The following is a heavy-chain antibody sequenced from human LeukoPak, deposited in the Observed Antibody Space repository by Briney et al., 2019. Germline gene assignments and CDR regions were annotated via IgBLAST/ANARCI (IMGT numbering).Heavy chain of an antibody. V-gene: IGHV1-2*02. CDR3: ASCRSSGRPKYNWFDP. CDR1: GYTFTGYY. J-gene: IGHJ5*02. Sequence: GASVKVSCKASGYTFTGYYMHWVRQAPGQGLEWMGWINPNSGGTNYAQKFQGRVTMTRDTSISTAYMELSRLRSDDTAVYYCASCRSSGRPKYNWFDPWGQGTLVTVSS. CDR2: INPNSGGT. D-gene: IGHD6-19*01.